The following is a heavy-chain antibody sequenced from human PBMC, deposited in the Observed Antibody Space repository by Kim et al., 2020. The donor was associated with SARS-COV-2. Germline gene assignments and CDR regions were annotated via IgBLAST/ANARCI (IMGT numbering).Heavy chain of an antibody. V-gene: IGHV3-21*01. CDR2: ISSSSSYI. CDR3: ARNLLRYGEHQNFDY. Sequence: GGSLRLSCAASGFTFSSYSMNWVRQAPGKGLEWVSSISSSSSYIYYADSVKGRFTISRDNAKNSLYLQMNSLRAEDTAVYYCARNLLRYGEHQNFDYWGQGTLVTVSS. CDR1: GFTFSSYS. D-gene: IGHD3-10*01. J-gene: IGHJ4*02.